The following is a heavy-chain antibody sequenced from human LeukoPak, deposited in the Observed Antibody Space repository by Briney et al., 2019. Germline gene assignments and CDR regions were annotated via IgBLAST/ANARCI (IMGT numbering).Heavy chain of an antibody. D-gene: IGHD2-2*01. J-gene: IGHJ5*02. CDR2: INHSGST. CDR1: GGSFSGYY. CDR3: ARGSSRLSSIDR. Sequence: SETLSLTCAVYGGSFSGYYWSWIRQPPGKGLEWIGEINHSGSTNYNPSLKSRVTISVDTPKNQFSLKLRSVTAADTAVYYCARGSSRLSSIDRWGQGTLVTVSS. V-gene: IGHV4-34*01.